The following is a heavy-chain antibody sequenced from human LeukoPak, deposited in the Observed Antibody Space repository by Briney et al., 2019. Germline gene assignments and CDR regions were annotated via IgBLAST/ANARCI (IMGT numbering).Heavy chain of an antibody. V-gene: IGHV1-69*13. CDR3: ASSPVTWIQLWFGY. Sequence: ASVKVSCKASGGTISSYAISWVRQAPGQGLEWMGGIIPIFGTANYAQKFQGRVTITADESTSTAYMELSSLRSEDTAVYYCASSPVTWIQLWFGYWGQGTLVTVSS. J-gene: IGHJ4*02. CDR1: GGTISSYA. D-gene: IGHD5-18*01. CDR2: IIPIFGTA.